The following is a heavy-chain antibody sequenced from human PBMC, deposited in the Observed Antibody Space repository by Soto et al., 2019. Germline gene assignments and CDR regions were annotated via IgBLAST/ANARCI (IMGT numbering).Heavy chain of an antibody. V-gene: IGHV2-5*02. CDR1: GFSLSTSGVG. D-gene: IGHD3-10*01. CDR2: IYWDDDK. CDR3: AHVGSPHLIYYCYMDV. Sequence: QITLKESGPTLVKPTQTLTLTCTFSGFSLSTSGVGVGWIRQPPGKALEWLALIYWDDDKRYSPSLKSRLTITKDTSKNQVVLTMTNMDPVDTATYYCAHVGSPHLIYYCYMDVWGKGTTVTVSS. J-gene: IGHJ6*03.